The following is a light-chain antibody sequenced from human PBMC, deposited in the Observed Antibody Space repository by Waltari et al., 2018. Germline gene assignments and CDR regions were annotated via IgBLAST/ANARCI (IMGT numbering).Light chain of an antibody. Sequence: QSALTQPPSASGSPGPSVTISCTGTSSDVGGYNSVSWYQQHPGKAPRLMIYEVTMRPSAVPDRFSGSKSDNTASLAVSGLQAEDETDYYCCAYSGSNKLVFGGGTQLTVL. CDR2: EVT. V-gene: IGLV2-8*01. J-gene: IGLJ2*01. CDR1: SSDVGGYNS. CDR3: CAYSGSNKLV.